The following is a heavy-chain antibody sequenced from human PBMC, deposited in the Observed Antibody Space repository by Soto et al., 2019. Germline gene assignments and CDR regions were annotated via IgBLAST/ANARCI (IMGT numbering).Heavy chain of an antibody. CDR1: GGCISSGGYY. CDR2: IYYSGTT. D-gene: IGHD6-13*01. V-gene: IGHV4-31*03. Sequence: QVQLQESGPGLVKPSQTRSLTCTVTGGCISSGGYYWSWIRQHPGKGLEWIGYIYYSGTTYYNPSLKSRVTISVDTSKNQFSLKLSSVTAADTAVYYCARVVLDAFDNWGQGTMVTVSS. CDR3: ARVVLDAFDN. J-gene: IGHJ3*02.